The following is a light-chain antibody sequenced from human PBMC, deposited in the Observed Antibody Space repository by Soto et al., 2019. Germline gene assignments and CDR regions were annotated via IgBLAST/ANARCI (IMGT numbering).Light chain of an antibody. V-gene: IGKV3D-20*02. Sequence: EIVLTQSPATLSLSPGERATLSCRASQSVSSSYLAWYQQKPGQAPRLLIYDASSRATGIPDRFSGSRSGTDFTLTISSLQPEDVATYYCQKYNSAPQTFGQGTKVDIK. CDR1: QSVSSSY. J-gene: IGKJ1*01. CDR3: QKYNSAPQT. CDR2: DAS.